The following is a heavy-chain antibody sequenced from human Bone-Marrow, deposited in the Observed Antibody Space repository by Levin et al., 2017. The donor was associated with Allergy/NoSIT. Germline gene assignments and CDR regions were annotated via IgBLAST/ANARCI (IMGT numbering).Heavy chain of an antibody. CDR3: TRDWFSMT. D-gene: IGHD3-10*01. Sequence: GGSLRLSCTVSGFTIGDYAMSWVRQAPGKGMEWVGFIRSKTYRGTTEYAASVKGRFTISRDESKSIVYLQMSSLKTEDTAVYYCTRDWFSMTWGQGTLVTVSS. J-gene: IGHJ5*02. CDR2: IRSKTYRGTT. CDR1: GFTIGDYA. V-gene: IGHV3-49*04.